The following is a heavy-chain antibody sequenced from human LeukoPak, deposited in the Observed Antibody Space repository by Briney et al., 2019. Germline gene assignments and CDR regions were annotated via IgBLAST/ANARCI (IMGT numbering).Heavy chain of an antibody. J-gene: IGHJ4*02. CDR1: GFTFNTCA. V-gene: IGHV3-23*01. Sequence: GGSLRLSCAGSGFTFNTCAMNWVRQAPGKGLEWVSAISGAGISTYYADSVKGRFTISRDNSKNTLFLQMNSLRAEDTAVYYCAKDVRGYYSSTSCPKDSWGQGALVTVSP. CDR3: AKDVRGYYSSTSCPKDS. D-gene: IGHD2-2*01. CDR2: ISGAGIST.